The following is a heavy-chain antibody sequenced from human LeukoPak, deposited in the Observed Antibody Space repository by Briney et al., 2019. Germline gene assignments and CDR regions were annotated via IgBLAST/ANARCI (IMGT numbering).Heavy chain of an antibody. V-gene: IGHV4-59*01. CDR3: ARGPYRDWFDP. Sequence: SEILSLTCTVSGGSISSYYWSCIRQPPGKGLEWIGYIYYSGSTNYNPSLKSRVTISVDTSKNQFSLKLSSVTAADTAVYYCARGPYRDWFDPWGQGTLVTVSS. D-gene: IGHD1-14*01. J-gene: IGHJ5*02. CDR1: GGSISSYY. CDR2: IYYSGST.